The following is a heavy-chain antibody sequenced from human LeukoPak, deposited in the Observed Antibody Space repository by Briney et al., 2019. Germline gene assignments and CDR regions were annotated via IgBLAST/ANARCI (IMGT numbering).Heavy chain of an antibody. CDR2: ISGSGGST. CDR1: GFTFSSYA. Sequence: PGGSLRLSCAASGFTFSSYATSWVRQAPGKGLEWVSAISGSGGSTYYADSVKGRFTISRDNSKNTLYLQMNSLRAEDTAVYYCAKDRFYGSGSFVGPSDYWGQGTLVTVSS. D-gene: IGHD3-10*01. J-gene: IGHJ4*02. V-gene: IGHV3-23*01. CDR3: AKDRFYGSGSFVGPSDY.